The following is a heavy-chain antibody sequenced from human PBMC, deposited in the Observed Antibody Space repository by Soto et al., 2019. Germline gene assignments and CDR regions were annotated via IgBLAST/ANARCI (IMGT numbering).Heavy chain of an antibody. CDR3: ARERDFGYRSSSHYYYYYMDV. CDR2: IIPILGIA. J-gene: IGHJ6*03. D-gene: IGHD6-6*01. CDR1: GGTFSSYT. Sequence: QVQLVQSGAEVKKPGSSVKVSCKASGGTFSSYTISWVRQAPGQGLEWMGRIIPILGIANYAQKFQGRVTITADKSTSTAYMELSSLRSEDTAVYYCARERDFGYRSSSHYYYYYMDVWGKGTTVTVSS. V-gene: IGHV1-69*08.